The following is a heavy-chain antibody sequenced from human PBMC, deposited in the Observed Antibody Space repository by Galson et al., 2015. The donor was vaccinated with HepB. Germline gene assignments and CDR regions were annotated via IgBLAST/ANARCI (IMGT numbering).Heavy chain of an antibody. CDR3: ARLRVTRVRGLVGVYFDL. Sequence: SLRLSCAASGFISSSNRMSWVRQAPGKGLEWVANINQDGTEKYYVDAVKGRFTISRDNARDSLYLQLNSLRDSDTAIYYCARLRVTRVRGLVGVYFDLWGQGTLVPVTS. V-gene: IGHV3-7*03. CDR1: GFISSSNR. J-gene: IGHJ4*02. D-gene: IGHD3-10*01. CDR2: INQDGTEK.